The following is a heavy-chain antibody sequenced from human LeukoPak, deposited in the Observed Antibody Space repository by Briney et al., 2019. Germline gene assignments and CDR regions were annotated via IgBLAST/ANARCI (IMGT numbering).Heavy chain of an antibody. Sequence: GGSLRLSCAASGFTFSYYHMSWIPQAPGKGLEWVSYISTTSSYTDYADSVRGRFTISRDNANNSLYLQMNSLRPEDTAVYYCARDWYCSSSICYTDRNWFDPWGQGTLVTVSS. CDR2: ISTTSSYT. D-gene: IGHD2-2*02. CDR1: GFTFSYYH. J-gene: IGHJ5*02. CDR3: ARDWYCSSSICYTDRNWFDP. V-gene: IGHV3-11*05.